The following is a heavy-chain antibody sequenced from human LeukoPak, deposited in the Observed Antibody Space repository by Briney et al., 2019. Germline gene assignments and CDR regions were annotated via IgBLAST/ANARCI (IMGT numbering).Heavy chain of an antibody. Sequence: SETLSLTCTVSGGSISSGGYYWSWIRQHPGKGLEWIGYIYYSGSTYYNPSLKSRVTISVDTSKNQFSLKLSSVTAADTAVYYCARFSFVVVVAATGFDYWGQGTLVTVSS. D-gene: IGHD2-15*01. V-gene: IGHV4-31*03. CDR3: ARFSFVVVVAATGFDY. J-gene: IGHJ4*02. CDR2: IYYSGST. CDR1: GGSISSGGYY.